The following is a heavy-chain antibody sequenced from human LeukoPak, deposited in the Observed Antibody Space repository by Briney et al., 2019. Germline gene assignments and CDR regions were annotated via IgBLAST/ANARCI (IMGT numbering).Heavy chain of an antibody. V-gene: IGHV3-48*03. CDR2: ISRSGSTI. D-gene: IGHD4-17*01. Sequence: GGSLRLSCAASGFTFSSYEMNWVRQAPGKGLEWVSYISRSGSTIYYADSVKGRFTISRDNAKTSLYLQMNSLRAEDTAVYYCARDRLIYGDYGDAFDIWGQGTMVTVSS. CDR3: ARDRLIYGDYGDAFDI. CDR1: GFTFSSYE. J-gene: IGHJ3*02.